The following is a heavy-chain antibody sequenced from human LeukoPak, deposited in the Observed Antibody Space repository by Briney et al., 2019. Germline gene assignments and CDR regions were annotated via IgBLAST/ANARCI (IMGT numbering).Heavy chain of an antibody. J-gene: IGHJ2*01. V-gene: IGHV3-30*02. CDR3: ARDNSSIAAAWYFDL. D-gene: IGHD6-13*01. CDR2: IRYDGSNK. Sequence: GGSLRLSCAASGFTFSSYGMHWVRQAPGKGLEWVAFIRYDGSNKYYADSVKGRFTISRDNSKNTLYLQMNSLRAEDTAVYYCARDNSSIAAAWYFDLWGRGTLVTVSS. CDR1: GFTFSSYG.